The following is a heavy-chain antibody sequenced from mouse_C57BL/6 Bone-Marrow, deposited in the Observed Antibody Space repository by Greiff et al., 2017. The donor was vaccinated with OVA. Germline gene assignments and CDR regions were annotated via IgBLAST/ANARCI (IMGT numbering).Heavy chain of an antibody. CDR2: YPGSGNTY. V-gene: IGHV1-83*01. J-gene: IGHJ4*01. CDR3: RPYALPGVY. D-gene: IGHD6-5*01. Sequence: VQLQQSGAELARPGASVKLSCKASGYTFTDYYMHWVKQKPGKGLEWIGEIYPGSGNTYYNEKFKGKATLTVDTSSSTAYMQLSSLTSEDSAVYYCARPYALPGVYWGQGTSVTVSS. CDR1: YTFTDYYM.